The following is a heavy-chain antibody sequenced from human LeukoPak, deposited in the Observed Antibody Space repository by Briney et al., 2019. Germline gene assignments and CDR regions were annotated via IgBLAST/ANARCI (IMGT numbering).Heavy chain of an antibody. CDR1: GGSISSYY. Sequence: SETLSLTCTVSGGSISSYYWSWIRQAPGKGLEWIGEVSHDGTTNYNPSLRSRVAMSLDRANNQFSLSLTSVTAADTAVYYCTREDRPFCPFAYWGQGALVTVSS. CDR3: TREDRPFCPFAY. CDR2: VSHDGTT. V-gene: IGHV4-59*12. D-gene: IGHD3-22*01. J-gene: IGHJ4*02.